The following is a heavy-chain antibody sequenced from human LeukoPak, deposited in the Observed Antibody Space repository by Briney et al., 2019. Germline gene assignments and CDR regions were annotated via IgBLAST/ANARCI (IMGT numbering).Heavy chain of an antibody. CDR3: ARTTDWGAFDI. J-gene: IGHJ3*02. CDR2: IYYSGST. D-gene: IGHD3-16*01. Sequence: SETLSLTRAVYGGSFSGYYWSWIRQPPGKGLEWIGYIYYSGSTNYNPSLKSRVTISVDTSKNQFSLKLSSVTAADTAVYYCARTTDWGAFDIWGQGTMVTVSS. V-gene: IGHV4-59*01. CDR1: GGSFSGYY.